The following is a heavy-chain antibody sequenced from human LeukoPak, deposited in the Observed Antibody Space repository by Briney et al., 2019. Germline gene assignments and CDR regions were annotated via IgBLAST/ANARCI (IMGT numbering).Heavy chain of an antibody. CDR3: AREGGSYYDILTGYYTTHCFDY. CDR2: IWYDGSNK. D-gene: IGHD3-9*01. V-gene: IGHV3-33*01. J-gene: IGHJ4*02. Sequence: PGRSLRLSCAASGFTFSSYGMHWVRQAPGKGLEWVAVIWYDGSNKYYADSVKGRFTISRDNSKNTLYLQMNSLRAEDTAVYYCAREGGSYYDILTGYYTTHCFDYWGQGTLVTVSS. CDR1: GFTFSSYG.